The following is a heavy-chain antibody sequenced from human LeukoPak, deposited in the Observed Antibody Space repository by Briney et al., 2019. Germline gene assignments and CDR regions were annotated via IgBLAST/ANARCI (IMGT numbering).Heavy chain of an antibody. CDR2: INGDGSST. J-gene: IGHJ4*02. CDR3: ARRVAVGGYFDY. CDR1: GFTFSNYR. Sequence: GGSLRLSCAASGFTFSNYRMHWVRQVPGKGLECVSRINGDGSSTNYADSVKGRFTISRDNAKNTLYLQMNSLRAEDTAVYYCARRVAVGGYFDYWGQGTLVTVSS. V-gene: IGHV3-74*01. D-gene: IGHD6-19*01.